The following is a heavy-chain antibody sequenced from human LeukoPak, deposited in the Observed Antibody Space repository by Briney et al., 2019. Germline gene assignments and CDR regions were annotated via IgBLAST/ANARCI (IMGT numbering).Heavy chain of an antibody. CDR1: GYTFTSYG. Sequence: GASVKVSYKASGYTFTSYGISWVRQAPGQGLEWMGWISAYNGNTNYAQKLQGRVTMTTDTSTSTAYMELRSLRSDDTAVYYCASISSGYYYLDYWGQGTLVTVSS. V-gene: IGHV1-18*01. J-gene: IGHJ4*02. CDR2: ISAYNGNT. CDR3: ASISSGYYYLDY. D-gene: IGHD3-22*01.